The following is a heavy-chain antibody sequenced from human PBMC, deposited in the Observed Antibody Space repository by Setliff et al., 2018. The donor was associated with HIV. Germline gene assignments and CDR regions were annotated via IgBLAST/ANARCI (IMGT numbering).Heavy chain of an antibody. J-gene: IGHJ3*02. CDR3: ARGYYNFWSGYYDSRFPNPIDAFDI. V-gene: IGHV1-18*01. CDR1: GYTCSSYG. CDR2: ISAYNGNT. D-gene: IGHD3-3*01. Sequence: ASVKGSCKASGYTCSSYGIRWVRQAPGQGVEWRGWISAYNGNTNYAQKLQGRVTMTTDTSTSTAYMELRSLRSDDTAVYYCARGYYNFWSGYYDSRFPNPIDAFDIWGQGTMVTVSS.